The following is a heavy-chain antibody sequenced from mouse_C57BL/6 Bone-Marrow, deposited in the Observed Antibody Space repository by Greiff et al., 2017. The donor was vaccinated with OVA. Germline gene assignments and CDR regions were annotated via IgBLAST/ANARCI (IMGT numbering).Heavy chain of an antibody. CDR1: GFTFTDYY. D-gene: IGHD2-4*01. CDR3: ARYINDYDYFYY. V-gene: IGHV7-3*01. J-gene: IGHJ2*01. CDR2: IRNKANGYTT. Sequence: EVHLVESGGGLVQPGGSLSLSCAASGFTFTDYYMSWVRQPPGKALEWLGFIRNKANGYTTEYSASVKGRFTISRDNSQSILYLQMNALRAEDSATYYCARYINDYDYFYYWGQGTTLTVSS.